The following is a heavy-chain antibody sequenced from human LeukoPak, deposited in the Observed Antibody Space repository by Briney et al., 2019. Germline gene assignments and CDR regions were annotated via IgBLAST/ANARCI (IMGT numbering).Heavy chain of an antibody. Sequence: TTGGSLRLSCEASGLTFSNAWMTWVRQAPGKGLEWVGRIKSKTDGGTRDYAAPVKGRFTISRDDSKNTAYLQMNSLKTEETAVYYCAKVGGYYYDYWGQGTLVTVSS. CDR1: GLTFSNAW. V-gene: IGHV3-15*01. CDR3: AKVGGYYYDY. CDR2: IKSKTDGGTR. J-gene: IGHJ4*02. D-gene: IGHD3-22*01.